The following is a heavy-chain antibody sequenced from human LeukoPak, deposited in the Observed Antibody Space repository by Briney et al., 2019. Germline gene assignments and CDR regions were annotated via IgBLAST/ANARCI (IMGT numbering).Heavy chain of an antibody. CDR2: IYYSGST. CDR3: ARAFLTYYYDSNGYYYFDY. V-gene: IGHV4-30-4*01. Sequence: PSETLSLTCTVSGGSISSGDYYWSWIRQPPGKGLEWIGYIYYSGSTYYNPSLKSRVTISVDTSKNQFSLKLSSVTAADTAVYYCARAFLTYYYDSNGYYYFDYWGQGTLVTVSS. CDR1: GGSISSGDYY. J-gene: IGHJ4*02. D-gene: IGHD3-22*01.